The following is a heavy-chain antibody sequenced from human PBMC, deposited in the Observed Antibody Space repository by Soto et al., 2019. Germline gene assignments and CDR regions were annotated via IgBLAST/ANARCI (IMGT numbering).Heavy chain of an antibody. CDR1: GGSISSGGYY. V-gene: IGHV4-31*01. D-gene: IGHD3-16*01. CDR3: ARDRLRSVDG. J-gene: IGHJ6*02. Sequence: QVQLQESGPGLVKPSQTLSLTCTVSGGSISSGGYYWSWIRQHPGKGLEWIGYIYNSGSTYDNPSLKSQVTTPVDTPNNQFSLNLSAVTAAATAVYYCARDRLRSVDGWGQGTTVTASS. CDR2: IYNSGST.